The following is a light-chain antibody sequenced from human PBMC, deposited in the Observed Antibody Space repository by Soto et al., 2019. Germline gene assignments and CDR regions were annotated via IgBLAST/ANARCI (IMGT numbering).Light chain of an antibody. CDR3: GTWDSSLSVVV. CDR1: SSNIGKNY. Sequence: QSALTQPPSVSAAPGQKVTFSCSGSSSNIGKNYVSWYQQVPGTAPKLLIYEDNKRRSGIPDRFSGSKSGTSATLGITGLQTGDEADYYCGTWDSSLSVVVFGTGTKVTVL. CDR2: EDN. V-gene: IGLV1-51*02. J-gene: IGLJ1*01.